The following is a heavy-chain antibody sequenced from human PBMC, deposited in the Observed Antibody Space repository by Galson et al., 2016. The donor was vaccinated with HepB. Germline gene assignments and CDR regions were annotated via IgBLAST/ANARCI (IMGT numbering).Heavy chain of an antibody. J-gene: IGHJ5*02. D-gene: IGHD3-10*01. CDR2: IIPMLGTA. CDR3: TRDYGSGNYEWFDP. Sequence: SVKVSCKASGGTFNTYAISWVRQAPGQGLEWMRGIIPMLGTATYAQKFQGRVTLTRNTSIDTAYLDLSTLRPDDTAVYYCTRDYGSGNYEWFDPWGQGTLVTVSS. CDR1: GGTFNTYA. V-gene: IGHV1-69*10.